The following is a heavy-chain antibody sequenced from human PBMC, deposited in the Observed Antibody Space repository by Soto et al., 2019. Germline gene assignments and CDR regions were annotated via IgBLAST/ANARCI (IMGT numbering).Heavy chain of an antibody. J-gene: IGHJ4*02. CDR1: GFTFGDHY. D-gene: IGHD6-13*01. CDR3: TSAPIGTSLTF. V-gene: IGHV3-49*03. Sequence: PGGSLRLSCTTSGFTFGDHYISWFRQAPGKGLEWVGFVRTKTYGGTTDYAASVKGRFIISRDDSKNIAYLQMNSLKTEDTTVYYCTSAPIGTSLTFWGQGTLVTVSS. CDR2: VRTKTYGGTT.